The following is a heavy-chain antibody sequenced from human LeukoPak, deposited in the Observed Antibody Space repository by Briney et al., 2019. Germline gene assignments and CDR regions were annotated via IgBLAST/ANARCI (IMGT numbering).Heavy chain of an antibody. V-gene: IGHV3-43*02. D-gene: IGHD5-12*01. Sequence: PGGSLRLSCAASGFTFDDYAMHWVRQAPGKGLEWVSLISGDGGSTYYADSVKGRFTISRDNAKNSLYLQMNSLRAEDTAVYYCARDGYGYYYIDYWGQGTLVTVSS. CDR1: GFTFDDYA. J-gene: IGHJ4*02. CDR3: ARDGYGYYYIDY. CDR2: ISGDGGST.